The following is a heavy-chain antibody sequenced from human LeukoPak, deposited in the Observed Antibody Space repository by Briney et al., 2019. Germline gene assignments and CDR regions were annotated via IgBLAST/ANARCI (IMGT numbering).Heavy chain of an antibody. Sequence: SETLSLTCAVYGGAFSGYCWSWIRQPPRKGLELMGEVNHSGSTNYNQSLKSRVTISVDTSTNKFSLNLSSVTAADTAVYYSASLGGSFDPWGQGTLVNVSP. V-gene: IGHV4-34*01. CDR1: GGAFSGYC. J-gene: IGHJ5*02. CDR2: VNHSGST. D-gene: IGHD1-26*01. CDR3: ASLGGSFDP.